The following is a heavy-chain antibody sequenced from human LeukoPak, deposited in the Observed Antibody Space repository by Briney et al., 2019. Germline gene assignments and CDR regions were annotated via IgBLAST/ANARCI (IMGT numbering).Heavy chain of an antibody. CDR2: TYYIGST. CDR3: ARVGDFWSGYLPYFDS. V-gene: IGHV4-59*11. CDR1: GGSISSHY. Sequence: SETLSLTCTVSGGSISSHYWSWIRQPPGKGLEWIGYTYYIGSTNYNPSLESRVFISLDTSKSQFSLKLNSVTAADTAVYYCARVGDFWSGYLPYFDSWGQGTLVTVSS. J-gene: IGHJ4*02. D-gene: IGHD3-3*01.